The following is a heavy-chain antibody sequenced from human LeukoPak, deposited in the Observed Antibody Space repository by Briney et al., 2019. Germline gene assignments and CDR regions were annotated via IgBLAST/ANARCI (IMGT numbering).Heavy chain of an antibody. J-gene: IGHJ4*02. D-gene: IGHD3-22*01. CDR2: ISYDGSNK. V-gene: IGHV3-30-3*01. CDR3: ARDPDYYDSSGYFDY. Sequence: GGSLRLSCAASGFTFSSYAMHWVRQAPGKGLEWVAVISYDGSNKYYADSVKGRFTISRDNSKNTLYLQMSSLRAEDTAVYYCARDPDYYDSSGYFDYWGQGTLVTVSS. CDR1: GFTFSSYA.